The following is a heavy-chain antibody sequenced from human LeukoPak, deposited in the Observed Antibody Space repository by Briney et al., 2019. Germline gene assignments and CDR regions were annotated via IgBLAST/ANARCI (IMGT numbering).Heavy chain of an antibody. CDR2: IQYDGSKT. Sequence: GGSLRLSCAASGFTFSNYGMHWVRQPPGQGLEWLTAIQYDGSKTYYAESVRGRITISRDDSKNTLYLQMNSLRAEDTAVYYCARDSCSSPSCFDYWGQRTLVTVSS. CDR3: ARDSCSSPSCFDY. J-gene: IGHJ4*02. D-gene: IGHD2-2*01. CDR1: GFTFSNYG. V-gene: IGHV3-33*01.